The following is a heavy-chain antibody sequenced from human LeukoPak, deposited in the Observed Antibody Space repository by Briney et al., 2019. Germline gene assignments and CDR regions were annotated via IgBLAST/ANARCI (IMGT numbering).Heavy chain of an antibody. J-gene: IGHJ5*02. Sequence: PSETLSLTCTVSGGPISHRDYYWGWIRQPPGKGLEWIGTMYMSESTYYTPSLESRLTISADMSRNQFSLKLSSVTAADTAVYYCARSAGDLAGSYSTWGQGALVTVSS. CDR3: ARSAGDLAGSYST. CDR2: MYMSEST. V-gene: IGHV4-39*07. CDR1: GGPISHRDYY. D-gene: IGHD1-26*01.